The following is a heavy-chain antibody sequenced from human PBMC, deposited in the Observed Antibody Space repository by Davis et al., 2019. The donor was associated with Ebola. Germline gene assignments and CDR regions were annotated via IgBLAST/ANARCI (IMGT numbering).Heavy chain of an antibody. J-gene: IGHJ6*02. CDR3: ARVPPVYYYGMDV. V-gene: IGHV4-39*07. CDR2: IYHSGST. CDR1: GGSISSSSYY. Sequence: SETLSLTCTVSGGSISSSSYYWGWIRQPPGKGLEWIGSIYHSGSTNYNPSLKSRVTISVDKSKNQFSLKLSSVTAADTAVYYCARVPPVYYYGMDVWGQGTTVTVSS.